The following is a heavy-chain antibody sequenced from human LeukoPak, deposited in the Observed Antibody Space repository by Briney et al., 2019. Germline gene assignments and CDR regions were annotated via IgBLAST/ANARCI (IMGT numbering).Heavy chain of an antibody. V-gene: IGHV4-4*09. Sequence: PSETLSLTCTVSGGSISSYYWSWIRQPPGKGLEWIGYIYTSGSTSYNPSLKSRVTISVDTSKNQFSLKLSSVTAADTAVYYCARHLDSGYDFSYMDVWGKGTTVTVS. CDR1: GGSISSYY. J-gene: IGHJ6*03. D-gene: IGHD5-12*01. CDR3: ARHLDSGYDFSYMDV. CDR2: IYTSGST.